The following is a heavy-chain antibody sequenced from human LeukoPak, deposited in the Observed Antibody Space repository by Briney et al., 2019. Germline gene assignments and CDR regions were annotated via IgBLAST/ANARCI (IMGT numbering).Heavy chain of an antibody. CDR2: IKSKTDGGTT. V-gene: IGHV3-15*07. J-gene: IGHJ4*02. CDR1: GFTFNKYS. Sequence: GRSLRLSCATSGFTFNKYSFHWVRQAPGKGLEWVGRIKSKTDGGTTDYAAPVKGRFTISRDDSKNTLYLQMNSLKTEDTAVYYCTTARPSSGYLNWGQGTLVTVSS. CDR3: TTARPSSGYLN. D-gene: IGHD3-22*01.